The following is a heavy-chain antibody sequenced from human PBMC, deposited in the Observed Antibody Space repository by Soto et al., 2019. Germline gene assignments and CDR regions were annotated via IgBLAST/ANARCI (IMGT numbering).Heavy chain of an antibody. CDR2: ISWNSGSI. CDR1: GFTFDDYA. J-gene: IGHJ4*02. D-gene: IGHD6-6*01. V-gene: IGHV3-9*01. CDR3: AKDSTQLGGNFDY. Sequence: GGSLRLSCAASGFTFDDYAMHWVRQAPGKGLEWVSGISWNSGSIGYADSVKGRFTISRDNAKNSLYLQMNSLRAEDTALYYCAKDSTQLGGNFDYWGQGTLVTVSS.